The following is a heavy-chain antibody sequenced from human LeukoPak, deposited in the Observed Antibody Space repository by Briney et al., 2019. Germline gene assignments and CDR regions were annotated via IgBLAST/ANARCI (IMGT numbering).Heavy chain of an antibody. D-gene: IGHD1-26*01. J-gene: IGHJ4*02. CDR3: ANRDARSPLGGLDY. CDR1: GYSFNTYW. V-gene: IGHV5-51*01. Sequence: GASLKISCKASGYSFNTYWIALVRQMPGKRLEWMGIIYPGDSDTRYSPSFQGQVTISANESITTSYLQNSTITASATAMYYCANRDARSPLGGLDYWGQGTLVTASS. CDR2: IYPGDSDT.